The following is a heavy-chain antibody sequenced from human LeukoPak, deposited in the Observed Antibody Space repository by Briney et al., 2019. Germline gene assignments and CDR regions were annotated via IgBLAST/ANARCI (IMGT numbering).Heavy chain of an antibody. J-gene: IGHJ6*03. CDR2: MRFDGSNK. CDR3: AKSSGSYYSDYYYYMDV. Sequence: GGSLRLSCAASGFTFNSYDMHWVRQAPGKGLEWVAFMRFDGSNKYYADSVKGRFTISRDNSKNTLYLQMNSLRAEDTAVYYCAKSSGSYYSDYYYYMDVWGKGTTVTVSS. D-gene: IGHD1-26*01. V-gene: IGHV3-30*02. CDR1: GFTFNSYD.